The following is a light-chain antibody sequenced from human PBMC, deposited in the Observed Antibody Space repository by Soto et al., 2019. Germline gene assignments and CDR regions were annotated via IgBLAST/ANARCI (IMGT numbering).Light chain of an antibody. V-gene: IGKV1-39*01. CDR3: QQCYSTLVYT. J-gene: IGKJ2*01. CDR1: PSISSY. Sequence: DIHMTQSPSSLSASVGERVTITCRASPSISSYLTWYQQKPGKAPKLLIYAASSLQSGVPSRFSGSGSGTDFTLTITSLQPEDFAAYYCQQCYSTLVYTFGQGTKMEIK. CDR2: AAS.